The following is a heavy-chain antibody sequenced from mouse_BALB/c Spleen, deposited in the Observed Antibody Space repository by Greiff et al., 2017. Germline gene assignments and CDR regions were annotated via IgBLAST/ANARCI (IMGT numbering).Heavy chain of an antibody. V-gene: IGHV5-6-5*01. CDR2: ISSGGST. CDR1: GFTFSSYA. Sequence: EGMLVESGGGLVKPGGSLKLSCAASGFTFSSYAMSWVRQTPEKRLEWVASISSGGSTYYPDSVKGRFTISRDNARNILYLQMSSLRSEDTAMYYCARGYLDYAMDYWGQGTSVTVSS. J-gene: IGHJ4*01. D-gene: IGHD2-1*01. CDR3: ARGYLDYAMDY.